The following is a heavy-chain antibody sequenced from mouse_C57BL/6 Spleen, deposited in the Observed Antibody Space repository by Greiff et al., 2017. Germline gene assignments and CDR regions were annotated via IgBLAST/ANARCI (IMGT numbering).Heavy chain of an antibody. CDR3: ARLGGGRSSGPLAY. CDR2: IHPNSSST. V-gene: IGHV1-64*01. Sequence: QVQLQQPGAELVKPGASVKLSCKASGYTFTSYWMHWVKQRPGQGLEWIGMIHPNSSSTNYNEKFKSKATLTVDKSSSTAYMQLSSLTSEDSAVYYCARLGGGRSSGPLAYWGQGTLVTVSA. CDR1: GYTFTSYW. J-gene: IGHJ3*01. D-gene: IGHD1-1*01.